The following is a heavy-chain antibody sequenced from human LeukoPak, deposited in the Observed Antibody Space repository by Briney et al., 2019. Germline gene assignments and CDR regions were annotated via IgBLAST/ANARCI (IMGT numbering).Heavy chain of an antibody. Sequence: GGSLRLSCAASGFTVSSNYMSWVRQAPGKGLEWVSVIYSGGSTYYADSVKGRFTISRDNSKNTLYLQMNSLRAEDTAVYYCARERRDGYNRYYFDYWGQGTLVTVSS. J-gene: IGHJ4*02. CDR1: GFTVSSNY. V-gene: IGHV3-66*02. CDR3: ARERRDGYNRYYFDY. CDR2: IYSGGST. D-gene: IGHD5-24*01.